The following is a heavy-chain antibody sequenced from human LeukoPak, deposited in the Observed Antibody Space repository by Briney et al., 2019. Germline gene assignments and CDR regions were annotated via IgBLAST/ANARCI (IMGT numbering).Heavy chain of an antibody. D-gene: IGHD3-3*01. CDR2: ISWNSGSI. CDR3: AKAHHDGFLEWLPPCYFDY. CDR1: GFTFDDYA. J-gene: IGHJ4*02. V-gene: IGHV3-9*01. Sequence: GGSLRLSCAASGFTFDDYAMYGVRQAPGKGLEWVSGISWNSGSIGYADSVKGRFTISRDNAKNSLYLQMNRLRAEDTALYYCAKAHHDGFLEWLPPCYFDYWGQGTLVTVSS.